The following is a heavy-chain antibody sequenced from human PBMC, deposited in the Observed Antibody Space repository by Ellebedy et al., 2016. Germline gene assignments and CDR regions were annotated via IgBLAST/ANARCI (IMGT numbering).Heavy chain of an antibody. CDR1: RYTFTSYD. CDR2: MNPHSGNS. V-gene: IGHV1-8*01. Sequence: ASVKVSXKASRYTFTSYDVNWVRQATGQGLEWMGWMNPHSGNSGYAQKFQGRVTMTRNTSISTAYMELSSLRSEDTAVYYCARGVTMVRGVSASDYWGQGTLVTVSS. J-gene: IGHJ4*02. D-gene: IGHD3-10*01. CDR3: ARGVTMVRGVSASDY.